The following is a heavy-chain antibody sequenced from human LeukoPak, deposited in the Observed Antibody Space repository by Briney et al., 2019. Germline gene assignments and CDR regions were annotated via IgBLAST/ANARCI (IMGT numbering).Heavy chain of an antibody. CDR1: GYPFTGYY. V-gene: IGHV1-2*02. CDR2: INSNLGDT. J-gene: IGHJ5*02. Sequence: ASVKVSCKASGYPFTGYYMHWVRQAPGQGFEWMGWINSNLGDTSYAQKFQGRVTMTRDTSISTAYMELSRLTSDDTAMYYCARDFRRNYFDPWSQGTLVTVSS. CDR3: ARDFRRNYFDP.